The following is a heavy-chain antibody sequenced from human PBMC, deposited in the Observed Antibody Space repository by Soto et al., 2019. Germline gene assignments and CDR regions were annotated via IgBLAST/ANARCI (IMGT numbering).Heavy chain of an antibody. V-gene: IGHV1-69*05. Sequence: SVKVSCKASGGTFNSYAIDWVRQAPGQGLEWMGGIIPSFGTTNYPQKLQGRVKLTRDESARTAYMELSSLRSEDTAVYYCARSIVVVTALDYWGQGTLVTVSS. CDR2: IIPSFGTT. CDR1: GGTFNSYA. J-gene: IGHJ4*02. CDR3: ARSIVVVTALDY. D-gene: IGHD2-21*02.